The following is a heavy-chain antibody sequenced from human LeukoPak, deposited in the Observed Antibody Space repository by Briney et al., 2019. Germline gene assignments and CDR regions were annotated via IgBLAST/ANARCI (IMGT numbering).Heavy chain of an antibody. Sequence: RASVKVSCKASGYTFTGYYMHWVRQAPGQGLEWMGRINPNSGGTNYAQEFQGRVTMTRDTSISTAYMELSRLRSDDTAVYYCARPLGVVPADFDYWGQGTLVTVSS. CDR3: ARPLGVVPADFDY. D-gene: IGHD2-2*01. CDR1: GYTFTGYY. CDR2: INPNSGGT. V-gene: IGHV1-2*06. J-gene: IGHJ4*02.